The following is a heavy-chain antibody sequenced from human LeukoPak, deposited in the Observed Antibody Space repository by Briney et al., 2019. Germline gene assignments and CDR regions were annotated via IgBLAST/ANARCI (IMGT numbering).Heavy chain of an antibody. D-gene: IGHD2-2*01. Sequence: GGSLRLSCAASGFTFSSYAMSWVRQAPGKGLEWVSAISGSGGSTHYADSVKGRFTISRDNSKNTLYLQMNSLRAEDTAVYYCAIDLLYCSSTSCYSSWGQGTLVTVSS. V-gene: IGHV3-23*01. J-gene: IGHJ4*02. CDR2: ISGSGGST. CDR3: AIDLLYCSSTSCYSS. CDR1: GFTFSSYA.